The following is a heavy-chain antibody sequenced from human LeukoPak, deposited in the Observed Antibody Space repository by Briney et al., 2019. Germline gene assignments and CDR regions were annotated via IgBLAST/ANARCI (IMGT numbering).Heavy chain of an antibody. V-gene: IGHV4-59*08. J-gene: IGHJ5*02. Sequence: RPSETLSLTCSVSGGSISGYYWSWIRQPPGEGLEWIGVIYYTGSTFYDPTLKSRDTISVDTSKTQLSLKLTFVTAADTAVYYCARLSGSGSFYDPGNWFDPWGKGIQVTVSS. D-gene: IGHD3-10*01. CDR3: ARLSGSGSFYDPGNWFDP. CDR2: IYYTGST. CDR1: GGSISGYY.